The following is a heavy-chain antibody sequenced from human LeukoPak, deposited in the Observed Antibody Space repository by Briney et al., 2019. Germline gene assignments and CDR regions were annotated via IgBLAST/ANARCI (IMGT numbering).Heavy chain of an antibody. Sequence: SETLSLTCTVSGGSISSYYWGWIRQPPGKGLEWIGSIYYSGSTYYNPSLKSRVTISVDTSKNQFSLKLSSVTAADTAVYYCASAREWELGHFDYWGQGTLVTVSS. J-gene: IGHJ4*02. D-gene: IGHD1-26*01. CDR1: GGSISSYY. V-gene: IGHV4-39*01. CDR2: IYYSGST. CDR3: ASAREWELGHFDY.